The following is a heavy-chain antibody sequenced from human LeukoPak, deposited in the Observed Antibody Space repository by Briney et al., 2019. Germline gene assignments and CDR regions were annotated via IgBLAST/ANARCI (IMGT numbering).Heavy chain of an antibody. CDR1: GYTFTSYG. D-gene: IGHD3-22*01. CDR2: ISAYNGNT. Sequence: ASVKVSCKASGYTFTSYGISWVRQAPGQGLEWMGWISAYNGNTNYAQKLQGRVTMTTDTSTSTAYMELRSLRSDDTAVYYCARDYRARVVVIKGHLGYWGQGTLVTVSS. J-gene: IGHJ4*02. CDR3: ARDYRARVVVIKGHLGY. V-gene: IGHV1-18*01.